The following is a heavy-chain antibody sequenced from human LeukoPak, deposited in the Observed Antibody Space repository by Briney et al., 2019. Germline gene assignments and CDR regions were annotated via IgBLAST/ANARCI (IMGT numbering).Heavy chain of an antibody. J-gene: IGHJ4*02. V-gene: IGHV3-53*01. CDR2: IYSGGST. CDR1: GFTVSSNY. D-gene: IGHD3-22*01. Sequence: PGGSLRLSCAASGFTVSSNYMSWVRQAPGKGLEWVSVIYSGGSTYYADSVKGRFTISRDNSKNTLYLQMNSLRAEDTAVYYCARGYDSSGYYFPYFDYWDQGTLVTVSS. CDR3: ARGYDSSGYYFPYFDY.